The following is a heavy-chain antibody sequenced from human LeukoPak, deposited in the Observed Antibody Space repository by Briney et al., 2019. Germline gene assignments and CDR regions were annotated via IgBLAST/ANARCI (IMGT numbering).Heavy chain of an antibody. J-gene: IGHJ4*02. CDR2: INPSGGST. CDR1: GYTFTSYY. Sequence: ASVKVSCKASGYTFTSYYMHWVRQAPGQGLEWMGIINPSGGSTSYAQKFQGRVTITADESTSTAYMELSSLRSEDTAVYYCAREGLDYWGQGTLVTVSS. V-gene: IGHV1-46*01. CDR3: AREGLDY.